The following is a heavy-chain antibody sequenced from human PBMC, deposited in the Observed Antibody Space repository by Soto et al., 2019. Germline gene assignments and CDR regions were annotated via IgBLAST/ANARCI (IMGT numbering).Heavy chain of an antibody. CDR1: GYTFTSYG. V-gene: IGHV1-18*01. Sequence: ASVKVSCKASGYTFTSYGISWVRQAPGQGLEWMGWISTYNVNTNYAQKLQGRVTMTTDTSTSTAYMELRSLRSDDTAVYYCARDIQYGISGDIWGQGTMVTVSS. J-gene: IGHJ3*02. CDR3: ARDIQYGISGDI. D-gene: IGHD4-4*01. CDR2: ISTYNVNT.